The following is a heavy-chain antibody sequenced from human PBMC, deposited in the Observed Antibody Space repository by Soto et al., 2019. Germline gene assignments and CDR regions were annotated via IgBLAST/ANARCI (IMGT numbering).Heavy chain of an antibody. J-gene: IGHJ4*01. V-gene: IGHV1-69*08. CDR3: ATEKYGAGRVGVYY. D-gene: IGHD1-26*01. CDR2: IVPFLGIT. Sequence: QVPLVQSGAEVKKPGSSVKVSCESSGGTSTIYTITWVRQAPGQGLAWMGRIVPFLGITNYARDFQGRLTITADTSTGTAYMELSSLIFEDTAVYYCATEKYGAGRVGVYYWGHGTQVTVSS. CDR1: GGTSTIYT.